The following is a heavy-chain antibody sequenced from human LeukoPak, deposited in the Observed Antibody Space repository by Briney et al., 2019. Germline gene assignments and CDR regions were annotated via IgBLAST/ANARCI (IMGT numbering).Heavy chain of an antibody. CDR2: ISSSSSTI. Sequence: PGGSLRLSCAASGFTFSSYSMNWVRQAPGKGLEWVSYISSSSSTIYYADSVKGRFTTSRDNAKNSLFLQMNSLRAEDTAVYYCARGPLIAAAGTWWGQGTLVTVSS. CDR1: GFTFSSYS. D-gene: IGHD6-13*01. V-gene: IGHV3-48*01. CDR3: ARGPLIAAAGTW. J-gene: IGHJ4*02.